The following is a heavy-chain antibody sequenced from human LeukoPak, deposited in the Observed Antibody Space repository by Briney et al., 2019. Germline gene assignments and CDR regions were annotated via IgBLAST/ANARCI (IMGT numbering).Heavy chain of an antibody. CDR3: ARVTIAAGHFDI. D-gene: IGHD6-13*01. Sequence: SETLSLTCTVSGGSISSYYWSWIRQPAGKGLEWIGRIYTSGSTNYNPSLKSRVTISVDTSKNQFSLKLSSVTAADTAVYYCARVTIAAGHFDIWGQGTMVTVSS. CDR2: IYTSGST. V-gene: IGHV4-4*07. J-gene: IGHJ3*02. CDR1: GGSISSYY.